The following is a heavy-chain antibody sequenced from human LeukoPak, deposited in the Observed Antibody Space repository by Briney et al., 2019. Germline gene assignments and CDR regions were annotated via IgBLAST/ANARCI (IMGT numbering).Heavy chain of an antibody. D-gene: IGHD4-23*01. J-gene: IGHJ3*02. CDR3: ARELSTINSAFDI. CDR2: INPSGGST. Sequence: GASVKVSCKASGYSFTSYYMHWVRQAPGQGLEWMGIINPSGGSTNYAQKFQGRVTMTRDTSTNTVYMELNSLRSEDTAVYYCARELSTINSAFDIWGQGTMVTVSS. V-gene: IGHV1-46*01. CDR1: GYSFTSYY.